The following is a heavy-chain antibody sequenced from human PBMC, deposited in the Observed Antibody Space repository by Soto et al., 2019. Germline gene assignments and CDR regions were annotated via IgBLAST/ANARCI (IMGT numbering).Heavy chain of an antibody. CDR3: ARDFSKRWLQLSFDY. V-gene: IGHV3-30-3*01. J-gene: IGHJ4*02. CDR1: GFTFSSYA. D-gene: IGHD5-18*01. Sequence: PGGSLRLSCAASGFTFSSYAMHWVRQAPGKGLEWVAVISYDGSNKYYADSVKGRFTISRDNSKNTLYLQMNSLRAEDTAVYYCARDFSKRWLQLSFDYWGQGTLVTVSS. CDR2: ISYDGSNK.